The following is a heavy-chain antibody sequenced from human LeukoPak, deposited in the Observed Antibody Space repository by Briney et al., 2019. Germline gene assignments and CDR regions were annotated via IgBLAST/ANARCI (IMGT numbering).Heavy chain of an antibody. CDR2: INHSGST. D-gene: IGHD4-17*01. Sequence: SETLSLTCADYGGSFSDYYWSWIRQSPGKGLEWIGEINHSGSTNYNVSLKSRVTISVDTSKNQFSLKLSSVTAADTAVYYCARGRTVWDYWGQGTLVTVSS. J-gene: IGHJ4*02. V-gene: IGHV4-34*01. CDR1: GGSFSDYY. CDR3: ARGRTVWDY.